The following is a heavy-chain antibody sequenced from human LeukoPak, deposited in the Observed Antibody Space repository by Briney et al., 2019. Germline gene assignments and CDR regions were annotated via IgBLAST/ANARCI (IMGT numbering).Heavy chain of an antibody. CDR1: GDSISSYY. V-gene: IGHV4-59*01. J-gene: IGHJ2*01. Sequence: PSETLSLTCTVSGDSISSYYWSWIRQPPGKGLEWIGYIYYSGSNSYNPSLKSRVTLSVDTSKNQFSLKLRSVTAADTAVYYCARVEGEYYYDSSGYYLPNWYFDLWGRGTLVTVSS. D-gene: IGHD3-22*01. CDR2: IYYSGSN. CDR3: ARVEGEYYYDSSGYYLPNWYFDL.